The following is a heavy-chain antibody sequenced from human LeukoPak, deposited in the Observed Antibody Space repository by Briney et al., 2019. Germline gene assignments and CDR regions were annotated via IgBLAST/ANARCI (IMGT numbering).Heavy chain of an antibody. CDR1: GDSMSSYF. J-gene: IGHJ6*04. CDR2: IYQTTT. V-gene: IGHV4-59*01. CDR3: ARNFPGRTEDV. Sequence: SETLSLTCTVSGDSMSSYFWTWVRQFPGKGLEWVGYIYQTTTTYNPSLKGRATISADMSQNQLSLRVTSVTAADTAVYYCARNFPGRTEDVWGKGTTVIVSS. D-gene: IGHD1-14*01.